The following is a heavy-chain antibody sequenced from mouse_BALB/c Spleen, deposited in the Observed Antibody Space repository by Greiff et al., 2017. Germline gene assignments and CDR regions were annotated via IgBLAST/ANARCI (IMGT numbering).Heavy chain of an antibody. CDR1: GYAFTNYL. V-gene: IGHV1-54*01. CDR2: INPGSGGT. Sequence: VQGVESGAELVRPGTSVKVSCKASGYAFTNYLIEWVKQRPGQGLEWIGVINPGSGGTNYNEKFKGKATLTAVKSSSTAYMQLSSLTSDDSAVYFCARGGDWYFDVWGAGTTVTVSS. J-gene: IGHJ1*01. CDR3: ARGGDWYFDV.